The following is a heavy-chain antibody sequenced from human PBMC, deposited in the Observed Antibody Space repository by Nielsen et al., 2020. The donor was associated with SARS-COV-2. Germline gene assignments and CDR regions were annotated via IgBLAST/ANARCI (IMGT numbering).Heavy chain of an antibody. Sequence: SETLSLTCAVSGGSISSSNWWSWVRQPPGKGLEWIGYIYYSGSTYYNPSLKSRVTISVDTSKNQFSLKLSSVTAADTAVYYCARGHYYYYGMDVWGQGTTVTVSS. J-gene: IGHJ6*02. CDR2: IYYSGST. V-gene: IGHV4-4*02. CDR3: ARGHYYYYGMDV. CDR1: GGSISSSNW.